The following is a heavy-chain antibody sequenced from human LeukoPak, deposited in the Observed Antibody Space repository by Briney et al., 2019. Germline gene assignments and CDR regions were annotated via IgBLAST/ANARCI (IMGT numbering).Heavy chain of an antibody. CDR2: IMPLFGTA. D-gene: IGHD4-17*01. CDR1: GGTFSNSA. V-gene: IGHV1-69*05. J-gene: IGHJ5*02. Sequence: SVKVSCKTSGGTFSNSAISWVRQAPGQGLEWLGGIMPLFGTAGYAQKFQGRVTITKDESTRTVYLELTSLTSDDTAVYYCARDVHGDYGSGWFDPWGQGTLVSVSS. CDR3: ARDVHGDYGSGWFDP.